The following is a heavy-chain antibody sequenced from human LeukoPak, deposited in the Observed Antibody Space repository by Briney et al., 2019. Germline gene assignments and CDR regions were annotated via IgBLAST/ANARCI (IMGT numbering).Heavy chain of an antibody. J-gene: IGHJ4*02. Sequence: SETLSLTCTISGGSISSYYWSWIRQPPGKGLEWIGEINHSGSTNYNPSLKSRVTISVDTSKNQFSLKLSSVTAADTAVYYCARGGFDYWGQGTLVTVSS. CDR1: GGSISSYY. CDR3: ARGGFDY. CDR2: INHSGST. V-gene: IGHV4-34*01.